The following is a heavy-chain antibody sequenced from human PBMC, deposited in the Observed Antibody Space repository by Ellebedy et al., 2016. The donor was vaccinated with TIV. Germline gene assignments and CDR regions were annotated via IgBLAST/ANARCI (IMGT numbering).Heavy chain of an antibody. CDR2: ISHDGSNK. J-gene: IGHJ4*02. Sequence: GGSLRLXXAASVFTFSYYSMHWVRQAPGKGLEWVAVISHDGSNKYHAESVKGRFTISRDDSKNTLYLQMNTLRTEDTALYFCARGSSSRGYFDSWGQGTLVTVSS. CDR3: ARGSSSRGYFDS. D-gene: IGHD6-13*01. CDR1: VFTFSYYS. V-gene: IGHV3-30-3*01.